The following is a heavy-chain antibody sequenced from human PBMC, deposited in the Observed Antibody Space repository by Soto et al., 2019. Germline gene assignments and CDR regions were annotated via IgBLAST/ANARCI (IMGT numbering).Heavy chain of an antibody. CDR2: IYHGGST. V-gene: IGHV4-38-2*01. Sequence: SETLSLTCAVSGYSISSGYYWGWLRQPPGKGLEWIGSIYHGGSTYYNPSLNSRVTLSIDMTNNHVSLILNSVTAADTAVYFCARHDAVPTLQNGMGVWGQGATVTVSS. J-gene: IGHJ6*02. D-gene: IGHD2-15*01. CDR3: ARHDAVPTLQNGMGV. CDR1: GYSISSGYY.